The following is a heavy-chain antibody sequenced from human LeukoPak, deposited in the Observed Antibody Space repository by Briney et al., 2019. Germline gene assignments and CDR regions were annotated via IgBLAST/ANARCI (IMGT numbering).Heavy chain of an antibody. D-gene: IGHD1/OR15-1a*01. CDR2: IKEDGSEK. CDR3: ARDLGWNILFFYMDG. V-gene: IGHV3-7*01. CDR1: GIAFSNYP. Sequence: GGSLRLSCAASGIAFSNYPISWVRQAPGEGLEWVANIKEDGSEKYYVDSVKGRLIISRDNARNSLYLQMNSLRAEDTAAYYCARDLGWNILFFYMDGWGKGTTVTVSS. J-gene: IGHJ6*03.